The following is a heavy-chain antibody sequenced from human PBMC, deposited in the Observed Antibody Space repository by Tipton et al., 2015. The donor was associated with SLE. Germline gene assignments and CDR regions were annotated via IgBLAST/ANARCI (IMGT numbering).Heavy chain of an antibody. CDR2: VRSNTYGGTT. Sequence: SLRLSCTTSGFTFGDYAMTWVRQAPGKGLEWVGFVRSNTYGGTTEYATSVQGRFTISRDDSKNVVSLQMNSLRPEDTGLYYCTRGDVGSLPSYGMDVWGQGTTVTVSS. D-gene: IGHD6-13*01. CDR3: TRGDVGSLPSYGMDV. CDR1: GFTFGDYA. V-gene: IGHV3-49*04. J-gene: IGHJ6*02.